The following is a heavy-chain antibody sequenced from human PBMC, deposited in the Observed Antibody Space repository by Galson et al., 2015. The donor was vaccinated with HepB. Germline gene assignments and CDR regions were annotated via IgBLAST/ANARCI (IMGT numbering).Heavy chain of an antibody. J-gene: IGHJ3*02. CDR3: ARHHGRLYYGSGSLSAFDI. CDR2: VFHTGNT. Sequence: SETLSLTCTVSGGSISSYYWNWIRQSPGKGLEWIGCVFHTGNTNYNPSLKSRVTISVDTPKNEFSLKLSSVTAEDTAVYYCARHHGRLYYGSGSLSAFDIWGQGTMVTVSS. CDR1: GGSISSYY. V-gene: IGHV4-59*08. D-gene: IGHD3-10*01.